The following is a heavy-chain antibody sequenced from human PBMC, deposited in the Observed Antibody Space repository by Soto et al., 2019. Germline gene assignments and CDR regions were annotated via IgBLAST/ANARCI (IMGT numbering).Heavy chain of an antibody. CDR3: AKNQGVELVPLATVDWFDP. V-gene: IGHV3-23*01. CDR1: GFIFENFG. J-gene: IGHJ5*02. D-gene: IGHD1-26*01. CDR2: ISGSGFKK. Sequence: GGSLRLSCAASGFIFENFGMSWVRQAPGKGLEWISSISGSGFKKYYADSVKGRFAISRDNSKSTVYLELNNLSAEDTAVYHCAKNQGVELVPLATVDWFDPWGQGSVVTVS.